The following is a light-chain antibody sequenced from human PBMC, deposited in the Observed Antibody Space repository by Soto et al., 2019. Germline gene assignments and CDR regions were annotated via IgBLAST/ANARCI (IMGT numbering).Light chain of an antibody. Sequence: EIALTQSPDTLSVSPGERATISCRASQSVSSNLAWYQQKPGQAPRLLIYGASSRATGIPDRFSGSGSGTDFTLTISRLEPEDFAVYYCHQYDSWTFGQGTKVDIK. J-gene: IGKJ1*01. CDR2: GAS. CDR1: QSVSSN. V-gene: IGKV3-20*01. CDR3: HQYDSWT.